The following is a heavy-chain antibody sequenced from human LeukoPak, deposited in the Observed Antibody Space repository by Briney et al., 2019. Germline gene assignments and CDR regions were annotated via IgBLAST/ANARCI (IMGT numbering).Heavy chain of an antibody. V-gene: IGHV4-39*01. CDR2: XYYSGSI. CDR3: ARQRGYCSGGSCYGMFDY. D-gene: IGHD2-15*01. Sequence: WGXIRXPPXXXXXWIGXXYYSGSIYYNPSLKSRITISVDTSKNRFSLRLTSVTAADTAVYYCARQRGYCSGGSCYGMFDYWGQGTLVTVSS. J-gene: IGHJ4*02.